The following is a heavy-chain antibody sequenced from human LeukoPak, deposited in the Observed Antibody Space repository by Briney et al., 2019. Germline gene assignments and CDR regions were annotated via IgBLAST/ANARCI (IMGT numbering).Heavy chain of an antibody. CDR1: GXSFSTYA. V-gene: IGHV3-23*01. CDR3: AIRDGSSDGRDV. Sequence: PGGSLRLSCAAPGXSFSTYAMTWVRQAPGKGLEWVSLISARGDTTYYADSVKGRFTISRDNSKNTVYLQMNRLRAEDTAIYYYAIRDGSSDGRDVWGHGTTVTVSS. J-gene: IGHJ6*02. CDR2: ISARGDTT. D-gene: IGHD2-2*01.